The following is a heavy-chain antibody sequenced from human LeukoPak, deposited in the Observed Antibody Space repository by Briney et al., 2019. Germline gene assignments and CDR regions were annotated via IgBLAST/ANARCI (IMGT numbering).Heavy chain of an antibody. D-gene: IGHD6-13*01. CDR3: ARGRRVAAAGRYYYYYMDV. CDR2: MNPNSGNT. CDR1: GYTFTSYD. V-gene: IGHV1-8*01. J-gene: IGHJ6*03. Sequence: ASVKVSCKASGYTFTSYDINWVRQATGQGLEWMGWMNPNSGNTGYAQKFQGRVTITRNTSISTAYMELSSLRSEDTAVYYCARGRRVAAAGRYYYYYMDVWGKGTTVTVSS.